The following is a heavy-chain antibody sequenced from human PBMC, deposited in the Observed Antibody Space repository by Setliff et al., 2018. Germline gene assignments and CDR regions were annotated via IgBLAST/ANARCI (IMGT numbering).Heavy chain of an antibody. CDR3: ARGRVRWPAVQSAVTGQIDY. D-gene: IGHD6-19*01. V-gene: IGHV4-61*09. Sequence: SETLSLTCTVSDDSISSRHYYWSWIRQPAGKGLEWLGQIYTSWSTNYNPSLKGRATLSIDASKKQFSLKLTSVTAADTAVYYCARGRVRWPAVQSAVTGQIDYWGQGTLVTVSS. J-gene: IGHJ4*02. CDR2: IYTSWST. CDR1: DDSISSRHYY.